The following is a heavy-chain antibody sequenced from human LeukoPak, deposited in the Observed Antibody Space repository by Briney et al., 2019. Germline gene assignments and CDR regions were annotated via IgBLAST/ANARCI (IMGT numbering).Heavy chain of an antibody. CDR1: GGSFSGYY. V-gene: IGHV4-34*01. CDR2: INHSGST. Sequence: PSETLSLTCAVYGGSFSGYYWSWIRQPPGKGLEWIGEINHSGSTNYNPSLKSRVTISVDTSKNQFSLKLSSVTAADTAVYYCAQLDYYYYYMDVWGKGTTVTVSS. CDR3: AQLDYYYYYMDV. J-gene: IGHJ6*03. D-gene: IGHD6-13*01.